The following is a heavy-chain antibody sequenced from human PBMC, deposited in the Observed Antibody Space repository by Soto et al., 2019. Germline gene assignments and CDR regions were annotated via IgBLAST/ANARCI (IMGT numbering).Heavy chain of an antibody. Sequence: GGSLRLSCAASGFSFSLYWMHWVRQAPGKGLVWDSRINGDGSDTSYGDSVKGRFTTSRDNAKNTLYLHMNSLGAEDTAVYYCARDFGEVGATAVYDIWGQGTMVTV. V-gene: IGHV3-74*01. D-gene: IGHD1-26*01. J-gene: IGHJ3*02. CDR2: INGDGSDT. CDR1: GFSFSLYW. CDR3: ARDFGEVGATAVYDI.